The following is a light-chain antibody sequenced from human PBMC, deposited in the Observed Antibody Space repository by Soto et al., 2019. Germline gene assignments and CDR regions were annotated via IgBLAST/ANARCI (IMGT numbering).Light chain of an antibody. CDR2: DAS. J-gene: IGKJ4*01. CDR3: QQYDNRIT. V-gene: IGKV1-33*01. CDR1: QGIRNY. Sequence: DIQMTQSPSSLSASVGDRVTITCQASQGIRNYLNWYQQRPGKAPKLLIYDASNLETGVPSRFSGSGSGTDFSFTISSLQPEDVATYYCQQYDNRITFGGGSKVEIK.